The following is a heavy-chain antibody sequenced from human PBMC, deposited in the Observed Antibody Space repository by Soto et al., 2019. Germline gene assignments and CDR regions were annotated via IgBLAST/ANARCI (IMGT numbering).Heavy chain of an antibody. J-gene: IGHJ4*02. CDR1: GFTFSSYA. Sequence: GALRLSCAASGFTFSSYAMHWVRQAPGKGLEWVALISYDGSDKDYADSVKGRFTISRDNSRNTLFLQMNSLRAEDTAVYYCARDYYKYYDSSGYYRSPAYWGQGTLVTVSS. V-gene: IGHV3-30-3*01. CDR2: ISYDGSDK. D-gene: IGHD3-22*01. CDR3: ARDYYKYYDSSGYYRSPAY.